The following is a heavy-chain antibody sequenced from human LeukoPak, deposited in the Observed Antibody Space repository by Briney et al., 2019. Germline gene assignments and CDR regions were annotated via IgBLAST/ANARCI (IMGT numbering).Heavy chain of an antibody. D-gene: IGHD2-8*01. Sequence: GRSLRLSCAASGFTFDDYAMHWVRQAPGKGLEWVSFITGDGGATYYADSVKGRFTISRDNSKTSLYLQMSSLRTEDTALYYCAKAGCTTSICYANYWGQGTLVTVSS. V-gene: IGHV3-43*02. CDR1: GFTFDDYA. CDR3: AKAGCTTSICYANY. CDR2: ITGDGGAT. J-gene: IGHJ4*02.